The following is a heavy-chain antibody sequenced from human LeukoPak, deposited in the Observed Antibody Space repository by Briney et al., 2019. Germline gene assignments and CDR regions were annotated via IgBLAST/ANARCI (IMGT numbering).Heavy chain of an antibody. V-gene: IGHV3-33*01. CDR1: GFTFSSYG. D-gene: IGHD6-19*01. J-gene: IGHJ4*02. CDR2: IWYDGSNK. CDR3: ASTSGWYEPTDY. Sequence: GGSLRLSCAASGFTFSSYGMHWVRQAPGKGLEWVAVIWYDGSNKYYADSVKGRFTISRDNSKNTLYLQMNSLRAEDTAVYYCASTSGWYEPTDYWGQGTLVTVSS.